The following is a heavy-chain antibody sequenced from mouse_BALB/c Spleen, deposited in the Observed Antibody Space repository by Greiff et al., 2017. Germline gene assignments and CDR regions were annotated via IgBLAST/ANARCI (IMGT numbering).Heavy chain of an antibody. CDR3: ARSYDGYYGGWFAY. CDR1: GYTFTDYY. Sequence: QVQLKQSGPELVKPGASVKISCKASGYTFTDYYINWVKQKPGQGLEWIGWIYPGSGNTKYNEKFKGKATLTVDTSSSTAYMQLSSLTSEDTAVYFCARSYDGYYGGWFAYWGQGTLVTVSA. CDR2: IYPGSGNT. D-gene: IGHD2-3*01. V-gene: IGHV1-84*02. J-gene: IGHJ3*01.